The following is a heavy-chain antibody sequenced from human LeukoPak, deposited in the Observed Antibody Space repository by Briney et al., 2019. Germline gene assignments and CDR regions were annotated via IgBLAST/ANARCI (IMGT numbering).Heavy chain of an antibody. D-gene: IGHD6-19*01. J-gene: IGHJ4*02. CDR2: ISSSGSTI. V-gene: IGHV3-11*01. CDR1: QFSISYDW. Sequence: GGPLRLSCAASQFSISYDWMHWVRQAPGKGLEWVSYISSSGSTIYYADSVKGRFTISRDNAKNSLYLQMNSLRAEDTAVYYCARVAVAVDYWGQGTLVTVSS. CDR3: ARVAVAVDY.